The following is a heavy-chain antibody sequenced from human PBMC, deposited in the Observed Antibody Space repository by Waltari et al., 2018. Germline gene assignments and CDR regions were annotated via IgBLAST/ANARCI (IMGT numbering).Heavy chain of an antibody. Sequence: QVQLVEPGGGVVQPGRSLRLSCADSGLLFRSYGMHWVRQAPGKGLEWVAVIWFDGSNKYYADAVKGRFTISRDNSKNTLYLQMNSLRAEDTAVYYCARKTSALYFDYWGQGALVTVSS. CDR1: GLLFRSYG. J-gene: IGHJ4*02. V-gene: IGHV3-33*08. CDR3: ARKTSALYFDY. CDR2: IWFDGSNK. D-gene: IGHD2-2*01.